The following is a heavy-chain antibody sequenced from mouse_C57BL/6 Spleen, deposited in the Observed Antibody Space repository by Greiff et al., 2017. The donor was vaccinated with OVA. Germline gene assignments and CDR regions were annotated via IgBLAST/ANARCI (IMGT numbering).Heavy chain of an antibody. CDR3: ARTSYYGNYDY. J-gene: IGHJ2*01. Sequence: EVKLQQSGPELVKPGASVTMSCKASGYTFTDYYMHWVKRRHGKSLEWIGYINTNNGGTSYNQKFKGKATLTVNKSYSTAYMELRSVTSEDSAVYYCARTSYYGNYDYWGQGTTLTVSS. CDR2: INTNNGGT. V-gene: IGHV1-22*01. CDR1: GYTFTDYY. D-gene: IGHD2-1*01.